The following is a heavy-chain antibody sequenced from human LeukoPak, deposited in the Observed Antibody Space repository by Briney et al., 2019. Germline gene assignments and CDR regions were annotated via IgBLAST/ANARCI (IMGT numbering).Heavy chain of an antibody. CDR1: GFTFRNYA. CDR3: AKVFCGADCLDHFDY. D-gene: IGHD2-21*02. Sequence: GGSLRLSCAASGFTFRNYAMSWVRQAPGKGLEWVSAIFGSGRATYYADSVKGRFTISRDNSKNTLFLQMNSLRAEDTAVFYCAKVFCGADCLDHFDYWGQGTLATVSS. CDR2: IFGSGRAT. J-gene: IGHJ4*02. V-gene: IGHV3-23*01.